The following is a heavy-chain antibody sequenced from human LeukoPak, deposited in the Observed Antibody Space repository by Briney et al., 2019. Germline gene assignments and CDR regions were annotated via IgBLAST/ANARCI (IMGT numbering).Heavy chain of an antibody. CDR3: ARSSGSGSYLY. V-gene: IGHV1-8*03. CDR2: MNPNSGNT. J-gene: IGHJ4*02. CDR1: GYTFTGYY. D-gene: IGHD3-10*01. Sequence: ASVKVSCKASGYTFTGYYMHWVRQATGQGLEWMGWMNPNSGNTGYAQKFQGRVTITRNTSISTAYMELSSLRSEDTAVYYCARSSGSGSYLYWGQGTLVTVSS.